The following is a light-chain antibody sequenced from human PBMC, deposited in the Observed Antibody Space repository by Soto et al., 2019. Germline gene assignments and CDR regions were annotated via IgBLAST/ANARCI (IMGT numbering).Light chain of an antibody. Sequence: EIVLTQSPATLSLSPGEKATLSSRASQSVSTYLAWYQQKPGQGPRLLIYDASKRATGIPARFSGSGSGTDFTLTISSLEPEDFAVYYCQQRSNWPLTFGGGTKVEIK. CDR2: DAS. J-gene: IGKJ4*01. V-gene: IGKV3-11*01. CDR1: QSVSTY. CDR3: QQRSNWPLT.